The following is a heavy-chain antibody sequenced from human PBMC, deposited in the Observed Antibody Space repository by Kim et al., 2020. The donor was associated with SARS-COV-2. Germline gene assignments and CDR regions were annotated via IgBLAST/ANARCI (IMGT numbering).Heavy chain of an antibody. CDR2: IWYDGSNK. Sequence: GGSLRLSCAASGFTFSSYGMHWVRQAPGKGLEWVAVIWYDGSNKYYADSVKGRFTISRDNSKNTLYLQMNSLRAEDTAVYYCATPSVYSSGSDYAFDIWGKVTMLPVSS. J-gene: IGHJ3*02. D-gene: IGHD6-19*01. CDR1: GFTFSSYG. V-gene: IGHV3-33*01. CDR3: ATPSVYSSGSDYAFDI.